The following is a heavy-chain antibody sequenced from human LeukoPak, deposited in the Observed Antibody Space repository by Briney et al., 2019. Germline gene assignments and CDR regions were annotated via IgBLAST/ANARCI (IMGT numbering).Heavy chain of an antibody. J-gene: IGHJ4*02. CDR1: GFTFSSYA. CDR3: AKVPAPYSGSYLVNCDY. CDR2: ISGSGGST. Sequence: PGGSLRLSCAASGFTFSSYAMSWVRQAPGKGLEWVSAISGSGGSTYCADSVKGRFTISRDNSKNTLYLQMNSLRAEDTAVYYCAKVPAPYSGSYLVNCDYWGQGTLVTVSS. D-gene: IGHD1-26*01. V-gene: IGHV3-23*01.